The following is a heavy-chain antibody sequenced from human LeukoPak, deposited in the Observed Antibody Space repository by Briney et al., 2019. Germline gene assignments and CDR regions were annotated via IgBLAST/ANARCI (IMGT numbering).Heavy chain of an antibody. J-gene: IGHJ4*02. V-gene: IGHV3-21*04. CDR2: ISSGSNYI. CDR3: ATDLGGNSYYFDY. D-gene: IGHD4-23*01. CDR1: GFIFSSYS. Sequence: KSGGSLRLSCAASGFIFSSYSMNWVRQSPGKGLEWVSSISSGSNYIDYADSVKGRFTISRDNARNSLYLQMNSLRVEDTAVYYCATDLGGNSYYFDYWGQGTLVTVSS.